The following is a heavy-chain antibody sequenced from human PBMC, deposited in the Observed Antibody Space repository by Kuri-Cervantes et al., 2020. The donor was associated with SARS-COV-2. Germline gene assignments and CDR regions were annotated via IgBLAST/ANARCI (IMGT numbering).Heavy chain of an antibody. CDR2: ISAYNGNT. CDR1: GGAFSNYA. Sequence: ASVKVSCKASGGAFSNYAISCVRQAPGQGLEWMGWISAYNGNTNYAQKLQGRVTMTTDTSTSTAYMELRSLRSDDTAVYYCARDRTPHYYDSSGPLDYWGQGTLVTVSS. J-gene: IGHJ4*02. V-gene: IGHV1-18*01. D-gene: IGHD3-22*01. CDR3: ARDRTPHYYDSSGPLDY.